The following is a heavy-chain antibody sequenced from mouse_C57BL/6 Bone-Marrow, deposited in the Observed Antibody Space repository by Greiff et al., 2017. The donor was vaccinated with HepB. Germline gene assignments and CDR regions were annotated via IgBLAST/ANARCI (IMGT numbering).Heavy chain of an antibody. V-gene: IGHV1-19*01. CDR1: GYTFTDYY. D-gene: IGHD1-1*01. CDR3: ARELVITTVAYWYFDV. Sequence: VQLQQSGPVLVKPGASVKMSCKASGYTFTDYYMNWVKQSHGKSLEWIGVINPYNGGTSYNQKFKGKATLTVDKSSSTAYMELNSLTSEDSAVYYCARELVITTVAYWYFDVWGTGTTVTVSS. J-gene: IGHJ1*03. CDR2: INPYNGGT.